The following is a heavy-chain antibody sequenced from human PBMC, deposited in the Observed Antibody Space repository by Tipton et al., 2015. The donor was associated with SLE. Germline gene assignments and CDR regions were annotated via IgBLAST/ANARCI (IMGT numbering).Heavy chain of an antibody. V-gene: IGHV3-48*03. CDR2: ISSSGTPI. CDR1: GFTFSSYE. Sequence: SLRLSCAASGFTFSSYEMNWVRQAPGKGLEWISYISSSGTPIYYADSVEGRFTISRDNAKNTLYLQMNSLRAEDTAVYYCARESQLLYYKGFDIWGQGTTVTVSS. CDR3: ARESQLLYYKGFDI. J-gene: IGHJ3*02. D-gene: IGHD2-2*01.